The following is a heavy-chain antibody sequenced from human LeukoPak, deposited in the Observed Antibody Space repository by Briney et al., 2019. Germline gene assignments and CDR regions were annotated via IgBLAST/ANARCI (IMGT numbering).Heavy chain of an antibody. J-gene: IGHJ5*02. D-gene: IGHD5-18*01. CDR2: IYFSGST. CDR3: ARSLPSETAMAALWFDP. V-gene: IGHV4-31*11. Sequence: PSETLSLTCAVSGGSISSGGYYWLWIRQPQGKRLVWIGYIYFSGSTYYNPSLKSRVTISVDTSKNQFSLKLSSVTAADTAVYYCARSLPSETAMAALWFDPWGQGTLVTVSS. CDR1: GGSISSGGYY.